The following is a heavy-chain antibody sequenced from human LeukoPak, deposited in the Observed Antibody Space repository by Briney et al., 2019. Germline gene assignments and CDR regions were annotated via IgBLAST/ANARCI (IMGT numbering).Heavy chain of an antibody. CDR2: IYYSGST. CDR3: ARDSGYYYDSSGIRGAFDI. J-gene: IGHJ3*02. V-gene: IGHV4-59*01. D-gene: IGHD3-22*01. Sequence: SETLSLTCTVSGGSISSYYWSWIRQPPGKGLEWIGYIYYSGSTNYNPSLKSRVTISVDTSKNQFSLKLSSVTAADTAVYYCARDSGYYYDSSGIRGAFDIWGQGTMVTVSS. CDR1: GGSISSYY.